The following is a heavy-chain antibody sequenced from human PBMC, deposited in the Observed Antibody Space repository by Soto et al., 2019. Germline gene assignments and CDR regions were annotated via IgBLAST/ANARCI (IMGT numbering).Heavy chain of an antibody. D-gene: IGHD2-21*02. Sequence: GASVKVSCKASGYTYVNYVITWVRQAPGQGLECMGWINTYNGHTVYAQHLQGRVTMTTDTSTSTAYMELRSLRSDDTAFYYCAREVHDCGGNSNWFDLWGQGTQVTVSS. CDR3: AREVHDCGGNSNWFDL. J-gene: IGHJ5*02. CDR2: INTYNGHT. V-gene: IGHV1-18*01. CDR1: GYTYVNYV.